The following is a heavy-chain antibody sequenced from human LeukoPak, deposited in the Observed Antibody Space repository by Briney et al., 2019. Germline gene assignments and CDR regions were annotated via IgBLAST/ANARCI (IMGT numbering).Heavy chain of an antibody. CDR3: ARNRETIAMAGDYYYGMDV. CDR2: INPSGGST. CDR1: GYTFTGYY. D-gene: IGHD6-19*01. J-gene: IGHJ6*02. Sequence: ASVKVSCKASGYTFTGYYMHWVRQAPGQGLEWMGIINPSGGSTGYAQKFQGRVTMTRDTSTSTVYMELSSLRSEDTAVYYCARNRETIAMAGDYYYGMDVWGQGTTVTVSS. V-gene: IGHV1-46*01.